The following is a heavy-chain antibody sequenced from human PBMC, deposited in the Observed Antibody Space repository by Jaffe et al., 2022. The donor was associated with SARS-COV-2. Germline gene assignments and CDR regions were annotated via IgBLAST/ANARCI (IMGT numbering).Heavy chain of an antibody. V-gene: IGHV3-11*01. CDR1: GFIFSEYY. D-gene: IGHD6-13*01. J-gene: IGHJ6*02. CDR2: ITSSGSRI. CDR3: AREPPKGAAARSGLDV. Sequence: QVQLVESGGGLVKPGGSLRLSCAASGFIFSEYYMTWIRQAPGKGLEWISYITSSGSRIYYADSVKGRFIISRDNAKNSLYLQMNSLRAEDTAVYYCAREPPKGAAARSGLDVWGQGTTVTVS.